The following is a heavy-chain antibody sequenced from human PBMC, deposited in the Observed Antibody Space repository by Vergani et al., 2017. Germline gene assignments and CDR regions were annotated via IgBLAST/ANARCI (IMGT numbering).Heavy chain of an antibody. CDR1: GFTFTNFA. CDR3: AKDNVPGYYDSSGYCDY. J-gene: IGHJ4*02. V-gene: IGHV3-23*01. D-gene: IGHD3-22*01. CDR2: ISGSGGFT. Sequence: EVQLLESGGNSVQPGGSLRLSCAASGFTFTNFAMTWVRQAPGEGLEWVSGISGSGGFTYYADSVKGRFTISRDNSKNTMFLQMNNLRAEDTAVYYCAKDNVPGYYDSSGYCDYWGQGTLVTVSS.